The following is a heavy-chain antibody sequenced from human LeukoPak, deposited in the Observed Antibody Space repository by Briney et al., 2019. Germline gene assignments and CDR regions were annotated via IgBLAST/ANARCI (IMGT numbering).Heavy chain of an antibody. J-gene: IGHJ4*02. D-gene: IGHD3-22*01. Sequence: ASVTVSCKASGYTFTSYGISWVRQAPGQGLEWMGWISAYNGNTNYAQKLQGRVTMTTDTPTSTAYMELRSLRSDDTAVYYCARVSGYSFLYYFDYWGQGTLVTVSS. V-gene: IGHV1-18*01. CDR3: ARVSGYSFLYYFDY. CDR1: GYTFTSYG. CDR2: ISAYNGNT.